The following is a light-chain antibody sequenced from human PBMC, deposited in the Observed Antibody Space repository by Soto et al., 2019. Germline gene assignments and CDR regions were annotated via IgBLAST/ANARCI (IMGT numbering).Light chain of an antibody. Sequence: DIPMTQSPTSLPASVGDRITSTCRASQNIRSYLNWYQQKPGKAPNLLIYATSILQTGVPSRFSGSGTGTDFTLTINGLQPEDFATYFCQQGYTTRWTFGQGTKVEVK. J-gene: IGKJ1*01. V-gene: IGKV1-39*01. CDR3: QQGYTTRWT. CDR1: QNIRSY. CDR2: ATS.